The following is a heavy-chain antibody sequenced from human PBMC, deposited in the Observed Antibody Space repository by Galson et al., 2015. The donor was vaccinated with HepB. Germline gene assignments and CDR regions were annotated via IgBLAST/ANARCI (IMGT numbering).Heavy chain of an antibody. CDR2: ITGNGDST. J-gene: IGHJ5*01. V-gene: IGHV3-23*01. CDR1: GFAFDSHA. Sequence: SLRLSCAASGFAFDSHAMSWVRQVPGRGLEWISGITGNGDSTFYADSVKGRFTVSKDNSNNMLYLQMNSLRAEDAGLYFCAKSYGLFDSWGQGILVTVSS. CDR3: AKSYGLFDS. D-gene: IGHD5-18*01.